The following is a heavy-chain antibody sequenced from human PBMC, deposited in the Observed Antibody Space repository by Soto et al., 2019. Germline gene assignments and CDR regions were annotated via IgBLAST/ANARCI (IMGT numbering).Heavy chain of an antibody. V-gene: IGHV1-58*02. CDR3: AAAVAATSDAFDI. D-gene: IGHD2-15*01. J-gene: IGHJ3*02. CDR2: IVVGSGNT. CDR1: GFTFTSSA. Sequence: SVKVSCKASGFTFTSSAMQWVRQARGQRLEWIGWIVVGSGNTNYAQKFQERVTITRDMSTSTAYMELSSLRSEDTAVYYCAAAVAATSDAFDIRAQRTTVTGSS.